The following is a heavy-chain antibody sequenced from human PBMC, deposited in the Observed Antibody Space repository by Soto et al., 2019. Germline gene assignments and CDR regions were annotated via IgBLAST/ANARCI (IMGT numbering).Heavy chain of an antibody. V-gene: IGHV4-59*01. D-gene: IGHD3-3*01. CDR3: ARARRITIFGVGTPSWFDP. Sequence: SETLSLTCTVSGGSISSYYWSWIRQPPGKGLEWIGYIYYSGSTNYNPSLKSRVTISVDTSKNQFSLKLSSVTAADTAVYYCARARRITIFGVGTPSWFDPWGQGTLVTVSS. J-gene: IGHJ5*02. CDR2: IYYSGST. CDR1: GGSISSYY.